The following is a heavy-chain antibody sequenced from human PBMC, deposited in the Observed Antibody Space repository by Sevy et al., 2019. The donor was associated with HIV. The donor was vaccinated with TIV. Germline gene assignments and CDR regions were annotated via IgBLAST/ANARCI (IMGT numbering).Heavy chain of an antibody. CDR1: GYTFTNFY. V-gene: IGHV1-46*03. CDR3: AKSTWSGYSPPYFYHGVDV. J-gene: IGHJ6*02. Sequence: ASVKVSCKASGYTFTNFYMHWVRQAPGQGLEWMGIINPSGGSTSYAQKFQGRVTMTRDTSTSTVYMEVRSLRSEDTALYYCAKSTWSGYSPPYFYHGVDVWGQGTTVTVSS. CDR2: INPSGGST. D-gene: IGHD3-3*01.